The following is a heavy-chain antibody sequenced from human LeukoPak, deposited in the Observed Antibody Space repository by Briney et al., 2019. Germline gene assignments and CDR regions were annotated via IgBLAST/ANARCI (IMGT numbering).Heavy chain of an antibody. V-gene: IGHV3-23*01. Sequence: GGSLRLSCAASGFTFSSYAMSWVRQAPGKGLEWVSAISGSGGSTYYADSVKGRFTISRDNSKNTLYLQMNSLRAEDTALYYCAKDSSSGYYFYYFDYWGQGTLVTISS. J-gene: IGHJ4*02. CDR3: AKDSSSGYYFYYFDY. D-gene: IGHD3-22*01. CDR1: GFTFSSYA. CDR2: ISGSGGST.